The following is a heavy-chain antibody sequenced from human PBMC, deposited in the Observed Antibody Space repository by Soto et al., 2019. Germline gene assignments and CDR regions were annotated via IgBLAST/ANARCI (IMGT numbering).Heavy chain of an antibody. Sequence: ASVKVSCKASGDTFTTHYLHWVRQAPGQGLEWMGRINPNNGATLYAQEFQGRLILTTDTSTSTVYMDLNSVKSEDSAVYYCASRVLCDMDVWGQGTTVTVSS. V-gene: IGHV1-46*01. CDR1: GDTFTTHY. J-gene: IGHJ6*02. CDR2: INPNNGAT. CDR3: ASRVLCDMDV. D-gene: IGHD2-21*01.